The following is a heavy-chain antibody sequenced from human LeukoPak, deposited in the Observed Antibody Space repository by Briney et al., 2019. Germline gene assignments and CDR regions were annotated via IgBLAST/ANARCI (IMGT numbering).Heavy chain of an antibody. CDR1: GYTFTSYG. Sequence: GASVKVSCKASGYTFTSYGISWVRQAPGQGLEWMGWISAYNGNTNYAQKLQGRVTMTTDTSTSTAYMELRSLRSDDTAVYYCARECGGDCYSVYYYYGMDVWGQGTTVTDSS. D-gene: IGHD2-21*02. CDR2: ISAYNGNT. V-gene: IGHV1-18*01. J-gene: IGHJ6*02. CDR3: ARECGGDCYSVYYYYGMDV.